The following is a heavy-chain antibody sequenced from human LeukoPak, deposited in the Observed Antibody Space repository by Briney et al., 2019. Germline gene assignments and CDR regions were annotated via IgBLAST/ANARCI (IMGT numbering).Heavy chain of an antibody. V-gene: IGHV1-69*13. CDR2: IIPIFGTA. Sequence: SVKVSCKASGGTFSSYAISWVRQAPGQGLEWMGGIIPIFGTANYAQKFQGRVTITADESTSTAYMELSSLRSEDTAVYYCAIYCSGGSCYAQNWFDPWGQGTLITVSS. J-gene: IGHJ5*02. CDR1: GGTFSSYA. D-gene: IGHD2-15*01. CDR3: AIYCSGGSCYAQNWFDP.